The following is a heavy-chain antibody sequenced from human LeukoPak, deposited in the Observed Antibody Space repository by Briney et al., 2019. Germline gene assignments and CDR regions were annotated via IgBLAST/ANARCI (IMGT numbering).Heavy chain of an antibody. Sequence: GGSLRLSCAASGFTFSSYAMSWVRQAPGKGLAWVSAISGSGGSTYYADSVKGRFTISRDNSKNTLYLQMNSLRAEDTAVYYCANHTRSSIDAFEIWGQGTMVTVSS. CDR3: ANHTRSSIDAFEI. J-gene: IGHJ3*02. CDR2: ISGSGGST. V-gene: IGHV3-23*01. D-gene: IGHD6-6*01. CDR1: GFTFSSYA.